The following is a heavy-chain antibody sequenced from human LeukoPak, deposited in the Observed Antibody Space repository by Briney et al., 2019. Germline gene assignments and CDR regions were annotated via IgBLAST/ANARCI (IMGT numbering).Heavy chain of an antibody. J-gene: IGHJ3*02. D-gene: IGHD1-26*01. CDR1: GGSINNHF. CDR2: IHYSGST. V-gene: IGHV4-59*11. CDR3: AGASGSYSRGAFDI. Sequence: SETLSLTCTVSGGSINNHFWNWIRQPPGKGLEWIGYIHYSGSTNYNPSLKSRVTISVDTSKNQFSLKLSSVTAADTAVYYCAGASGSYSRGAFDIWGQGTMVTVSS.